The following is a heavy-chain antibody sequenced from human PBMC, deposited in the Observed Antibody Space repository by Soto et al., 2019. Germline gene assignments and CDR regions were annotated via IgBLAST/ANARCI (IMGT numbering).Heavy chain of an antibody. CDR3: ARDADTAMVYYYYYGMDV. CDR2: ISYDGSNK. J-gene: IGHJ6*02. D-gene: IGHD5-18*01. V-gene: IGHV3-30-3*01. CDR1: GFTFSSYA. Sequence: QVQLVESGGGVVQPGRSLRLSCAASGFTFSSYAMHWVRQAPGKGLEWVAVISYDGSNKYYADSVKGRFTISRDNSKNTLYLQMNSLIAEDTAVYYCARDADTAMVYYYYYGMDVWGQGTTVTVSS.